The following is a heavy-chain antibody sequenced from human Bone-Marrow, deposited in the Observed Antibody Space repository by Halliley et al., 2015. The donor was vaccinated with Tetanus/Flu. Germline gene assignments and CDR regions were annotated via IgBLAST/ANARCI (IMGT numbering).Heavy chain of an antibody. CDR3: ARGVHYFDY. Sequence: LVKPTQTPSLTCAISGDSVSSNSAAWNWIRVSPSRGLEWLGRTYYRSGWYNDYAVSVNSRITINPDTSENQFSLQLNSVGPEDTAVYYCARGVHYFDYWGQGTLLTVSS. CDR2: TYYRSGWYN. CDR1: GDSVSSNSAA. V-gene: IGHV6-1*01. J-gene: IGHJ4*02. D-gene: IGHD3-10*01.